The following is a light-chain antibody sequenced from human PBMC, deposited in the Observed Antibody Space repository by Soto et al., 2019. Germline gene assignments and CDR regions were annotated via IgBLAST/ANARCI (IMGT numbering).Light chain of an antibody. V-gene: IGLV1-44*01. CDR3: AAWDDSLNGVV. Sequence: QSVLTQPPSASGTPGQRVTISCSGSSSKIGSNTVNWYQQLPGTAPKLLIYSNNQRPSGVPDRFCGSKSGTSASVAISGLQSEDEADYYCAAWDDSLNGVVFGGGTKLTVL. CDR2: SNN. CDR1: SSKIGSNT. J-gene: IGLJ2*01.